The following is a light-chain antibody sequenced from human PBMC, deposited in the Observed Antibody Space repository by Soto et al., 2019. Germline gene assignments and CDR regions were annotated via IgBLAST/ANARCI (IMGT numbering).Light chain of an antibody. CDR2: GAS. V-gene: IGKV3-15*01. Sequence: EIVMTQSPGTLSLSPGERAALSCTASQSISSNLAWYQQKAGQSPRLLIFGASTRAPGVPARFSGSGSGTQFTLAITSLQSDDFAVFYCQHYTSLPLTFGGGTEVEIK. J-gene: IGKJ4*01. CDR3: QHYTSLPLT. CDR1: QSISSN.